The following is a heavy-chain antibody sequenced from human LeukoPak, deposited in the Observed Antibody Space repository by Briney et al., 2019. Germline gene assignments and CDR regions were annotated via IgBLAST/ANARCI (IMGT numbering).Heavy chain of an antibody. Sequence: EGSLRLSCAASGFTFSSYWMSWVRQAPGKGLEWVANIKQDGSKKYYVDSVKGRFTISRDNSKNTLYLQMNSLRAEDTAVYYCAKDSSHYDFWSGYFVHWGQGTLVTVSS. CDR1: GFTFSSYW. D-gene: IGHD3-3*01. CDR3: AKDSSHYDFWSGYFVH. J-gene: IGHJ4*02. CDR2: IKQDGSKK. V-gene: IGHV3-7*03.